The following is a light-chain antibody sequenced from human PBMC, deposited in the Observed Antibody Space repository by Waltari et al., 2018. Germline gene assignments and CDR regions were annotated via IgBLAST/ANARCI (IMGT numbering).Light chain of an antibody. Sequence: DIQMTQSPSSLSASVGDRVTITCQASQEIGYYLNWYQQKPGKAPTLLIYDASRLQTGVPSRFSGSGFGTDFTFIINSLQPDDIATYFCQQYDHLPDTFGQGTKVQI. CDR3: QQYDHLPDT. V-gene: IGKV1-33*01. CDR1: QEIGYY. CDR2: DAS. J-gene: IGKJ2*01.